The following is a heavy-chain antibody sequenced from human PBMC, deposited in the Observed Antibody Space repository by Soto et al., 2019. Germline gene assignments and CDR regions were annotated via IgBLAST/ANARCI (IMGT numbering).Heavy chain of an antibody. V-gene: IGHV4-34*01. CDR3: AIVREIFGAVTTFDY. D-gene: IGHD3-3*01. CDR1: GAPFSGYY. J-gene: IGHJ4*02. CDR2: INHTGST. Sequence: SETLSLTCAVCGAPFSGYYWTWIRQPPGKGLEWIGEINHTGSTKYNPSLKSRVTISLDKSKNQFSLSLRSVTAADTAVYYCAIVREIFGAVTTFDYWGQGTQVTVSS.